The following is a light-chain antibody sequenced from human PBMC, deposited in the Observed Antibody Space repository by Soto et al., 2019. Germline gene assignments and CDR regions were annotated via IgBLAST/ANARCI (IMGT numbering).Light chain of an antibody. CDR2: EVS. Sequence: DIQVTQSPSTLSASVGDTVTSTCRASQSISPFLAWYQQKPGKAPNVLISEVSTLKSGVPSGFSGSGSGTEFTLTISGLQPDDSATYYCQQQYYYWTFGHGTKVDIK. CDR1: QSISPF. V-gene: IGKV1-5*03. CDR3: QQQYYYWT. J-gene: IGKJ1*01.